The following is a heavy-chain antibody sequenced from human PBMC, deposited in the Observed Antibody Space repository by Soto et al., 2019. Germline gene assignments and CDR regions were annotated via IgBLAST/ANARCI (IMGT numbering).Heavy chain of an antibody. D-gene: IGHD6-13*01. V-gene: IGHV1-58*01. CDR2: IVVSSGNP. Sequence: SVKVSCKASGFTFTSSAVKWVRQARGQRLEWIGWIVVSSGNPNYAQKFQERVTITRDMYTSTAYMELSSLRSEDTAVYYCAAAQYSGSWYRNEFAYWGQGTLVTVSS. J-gene: IGHJ4*02. CDR3: AAAQYSGSWYRNEFAY. CDR1: GFTFTSSA.